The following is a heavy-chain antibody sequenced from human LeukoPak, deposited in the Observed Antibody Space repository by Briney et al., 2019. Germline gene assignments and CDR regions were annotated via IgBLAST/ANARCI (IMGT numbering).Heavy chain of an antibody. CDR1: GITLSNYG. D-gene: IGHD1-1*01. CDR2: ISDSGGRT. J-gene: IGHJ4*02. CDR3: ATPTAGTWHFDY. Sequence: GGSLRLSCAVSGITLSNYGMSWVRQAPGKGLEWVTGISDSGGRTNYADSVKGRFTISRDNAKNSLYLQMNSLRAEDTAVYYCATPTAGTWHFDYWGQGTLVTVSS. V-gene: IGHV3-23*01.